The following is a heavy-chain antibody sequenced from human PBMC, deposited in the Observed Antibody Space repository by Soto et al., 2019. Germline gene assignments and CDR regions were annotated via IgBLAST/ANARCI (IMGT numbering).Heavy chain of an antibody. J-gene: IGHJ4*02. Sequence: EVQLLESGGGLVQPGGSLRLSCAASGFTFSSFALSWVRQAPGKGLEWVSAIVGSGGDTDYADSVKGRFTISRDNSKNTLYLQMNSLRAEDTAVYYCAGPGYSSQDYWGQGTLVTVSS. CDR2: IVGSGGDT. D-gene: IGHD5-18*01. V-gene: IGHV3-23*01. CDR1: GFTFSSFA. CDR3: AGPGYSSQDY.